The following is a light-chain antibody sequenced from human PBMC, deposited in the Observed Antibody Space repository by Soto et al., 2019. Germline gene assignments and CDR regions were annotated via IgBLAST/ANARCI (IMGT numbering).Light chain of an antibody. CDR2: YVN. CDR1: SNDVGNNDY. Sequence: QSVLTQPASVSGSPGQSITISCTGTSNDVGNNDYASWYQQYPGKAPKLMIYYVNKRPSGVSYRFSGSKSGNTASLTISGLQSEDEADYYCSSYAGSGTLPFGTGTKLTVL. CDR3: SSYAGSGTLP. V-gene: IGLV2-14*03. J-gene: IGLJ1*01.